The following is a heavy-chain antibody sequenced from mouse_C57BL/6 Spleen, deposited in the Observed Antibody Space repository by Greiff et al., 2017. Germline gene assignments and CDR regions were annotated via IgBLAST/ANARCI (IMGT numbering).Heavy chain of an antibody. CDR1: GFPFSSYA. J-gene: IGHJ2*01. Sequence: EVMLVESGGGLVKPGGSLKLSCAASGFPFSSYAMSWVRQTPEKRLEWVATISDGSSYTYYPDNVKGRFTISRDNAKNNLYLQMSQLKSEDTAMYYCARDKDYSNYFDYWGQGTTLTVSS. CDR2: ISDGSSYT. V-gene: IGHV5-4*01. CDR3: ARDKDYSNYFDY. D-gene: IGHD2-5*01.